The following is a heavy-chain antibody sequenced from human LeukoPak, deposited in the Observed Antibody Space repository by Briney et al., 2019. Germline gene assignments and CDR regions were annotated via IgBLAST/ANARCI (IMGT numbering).Heavy chain of an antibody. V-gene: IGHV3-30*18. CDR1: GFTFSSYA. Sequence: GGSLRLSCAASGFTFSSYAMPWVRQAPGKGLQSVAGISYDGSNKYYGDSVKGRFAISRDDSKNTLYLQMNSLRAEDTAVYYCAKPGLQYCGGDCYVDYWGQGTLVTVSS. CDR2: ISYDGSNK. J-gene: IGHJ4*02. CDR3: AKPGLQYCGGDCYVDY. D-gene: IGHD2-21*02.